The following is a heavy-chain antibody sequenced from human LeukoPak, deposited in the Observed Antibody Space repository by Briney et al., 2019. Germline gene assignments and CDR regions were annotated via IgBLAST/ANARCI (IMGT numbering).Heavy chain of an antibody. Sequence: GASVRVSCKASGYTFTGYYMHWVRQAPGQGLEWMGWINPNSGGTNYAQKFQGRVTMTRATSISTAYMELSRLRSDDTAVYYCARSPMGGARYYFDSGGQGPLVTASS. J-gene: IGHJ4*02. CDR1: GYTFTGYY. CDR3: ARSPMGGARYYFDS. CDR2: INPNSGGT. V-gene: IGHV1-2*02. D-gene: IGHD3-16*01.